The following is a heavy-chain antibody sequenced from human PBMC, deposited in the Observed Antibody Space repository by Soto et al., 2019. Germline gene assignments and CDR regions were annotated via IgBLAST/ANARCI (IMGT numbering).Heavy chain of an antibody. CDR1: GFTFSSSW. V-gene: IGHV3-74*01. D-gene: IGHD6-19*01. J-gene: IGHJ4*02. CDR3: ARGPSGWFGYDY. Sequence: PGGSLRLSCAASGFTFSSSWTHWVRQAPGKGLVWVSRINSGASTTNYADSVKGRFTISRDNAKNTLYLQMDSLTAEDTAVYYCARGPSGWFGYDYWGQGTLVTVSS. CDR2: INSGASTT.